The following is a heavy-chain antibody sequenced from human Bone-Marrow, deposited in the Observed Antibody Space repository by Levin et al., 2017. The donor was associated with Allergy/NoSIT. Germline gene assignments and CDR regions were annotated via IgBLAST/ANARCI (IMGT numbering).Heavy chain of an antibody. Sequence: GESLKISCAASAFTFSNHVMHWVRQAPGKGLEWVAAISYDGINTNYADSVQGRFTISRDNSKNTLYLQMNSLRPDDTAVYYCARTHGGVSRYYYYGMDVWGQGTTVTVSS. CDR1: AFTFSNHV. D-gene: IGHD3-16*01. CDR3: ARTHGGVSRYYYYGMDV. V-gene: IGHV3-30*04. CDR2: ISYDGINT. J-gene: IGHJ6*02.